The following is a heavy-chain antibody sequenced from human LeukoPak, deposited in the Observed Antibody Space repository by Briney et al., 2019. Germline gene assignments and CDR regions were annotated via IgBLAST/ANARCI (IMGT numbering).Heavy chain of an antibody. CDR2: IGTAGDT. CDR3: ARGGGAVTAHIDY. D-gene: IGHD5-18*01. J-gene: IGHJ4*02. Sequence: GGSLRLSCAASGFTFSSYDMHWVRQPTGKGLEWVSVIGTAGDTYYPGSVKGRFTISRENAQNSLYLQMNSLRAGDTAVYYCARGGGAVTAHIDYWGQGTLVTVSS. V-gene: IGHV3-13*04. CDR1: GFTFSSYD.